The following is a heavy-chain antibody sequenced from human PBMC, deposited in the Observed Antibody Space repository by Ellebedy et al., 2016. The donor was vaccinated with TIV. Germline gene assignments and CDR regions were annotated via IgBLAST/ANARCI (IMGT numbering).Heavy chain of an antibody. Sequence: GESLKISCAASGFTFSSYAMSWVRQAPGKGLEWVSAISGSGGSTYYADSVKGRFTISRDNSKNTLYLQMNSLRAEDTAVYYCAKPPIHCDSSGYFDYWGQGTLVTVSS. V-gene: IGHV3-23*01. D-gene: IGHD3-22*01. CDR1: GFTFSSYA. CDR3: AKPPIHCDSSGYFDY. J-gene: IGHJ4*02. CDR2: ISGSGGST.